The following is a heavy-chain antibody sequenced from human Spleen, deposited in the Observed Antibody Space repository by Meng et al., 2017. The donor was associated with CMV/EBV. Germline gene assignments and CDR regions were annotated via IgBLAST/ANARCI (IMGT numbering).Heavy chain of an antibody. CDR2: ISSGDNTI. V-gene: IGHV3-48*04. CDR1: GFTFSDYA. CDR3: ARERHYYYVMDV. J-gene: IGHJ6*02. Sequence: GESLKISCAASGFTFSDYAMNWVRQAPGKGLEWVSYISSGDNTIYYAQSVKGRFTISRDNAKNSLYLQMSSLRAEDTAVYYCARERHYYYVMDVWGQGTTVTVSS.